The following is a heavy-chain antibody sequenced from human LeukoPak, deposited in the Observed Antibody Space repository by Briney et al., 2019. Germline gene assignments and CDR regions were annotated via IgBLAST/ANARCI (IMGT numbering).Heavy chain of an antibody. CDR1: GYTFTSYG. D-gene: IGHD2-15*01. J-gene: IGHJ6*02. Sequence: ASVKVSCKASGYTFTSYGISWVRQAPGQGLEWMGWISAYNGNTNYAQELQGRVTTTTDTSTSTAYMELRSLRSDDTAVYYCARDHWAYCSGGSCYYYYYGMDVWGQGTTVTVSS. CDR2: ISAYNGNT. V-gene: IGHV1-18*01. CDR3: ARDHWAYCSGGSCYYYYYGMDV.